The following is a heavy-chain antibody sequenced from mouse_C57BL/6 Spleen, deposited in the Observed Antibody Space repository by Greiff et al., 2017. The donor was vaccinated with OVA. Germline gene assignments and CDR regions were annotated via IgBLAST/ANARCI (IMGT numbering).Heavy chain of an antibody. J-gene: IGHJ4*01. V-gene: IGHV2-6-1*01. CDR1: GFSLTSYG. CDR3: ARHADYGSRNYAMDY. CDR2: IWSDGST. Sequence: QVQLKQSGPGLVAPSQSLSITCTVSGFSLTSYGVHWVRQPPGKGLEWLVVIWSDGSTTYNSALKSRLSISKDNSKSQVFLKMNSLQTDDTAMYYCARHADYGSRNYAMDYWGQGTLVTASS. D-gene: IGHD1-1*01.